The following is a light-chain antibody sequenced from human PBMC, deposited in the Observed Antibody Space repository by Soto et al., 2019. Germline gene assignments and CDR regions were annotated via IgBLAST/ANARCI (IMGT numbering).Light chain of an antibody. J-gene: IGKJ3*01. V-gene: IGKV1-9*01. CDR3: QQLNSYQFT. Sequence: IQLTQSPSSLSASVVERVTITCRASQGISSYLAWYQQKPGKAPKLLIYAASTLQSGVPSRFSGSGSGTDFTLTISSLQPEDFATYYCQQLNSYQFTFGPGTKVDIK. CDR1: QGISSY. CDR2: AAS.